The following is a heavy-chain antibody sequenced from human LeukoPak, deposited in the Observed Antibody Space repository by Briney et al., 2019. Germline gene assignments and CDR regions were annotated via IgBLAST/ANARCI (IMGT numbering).Heavy chain of an antibody. J-gene: IGHJ3*02. D-gene: IGHD2-15*01. CDR3: VSLGYCSGGSCYSLRAFDI. CDR1: GYTFTGYY. V-gene: IGHV1-2*06. Sequence: ASVKVSCKASGYTFTGYYMHWVRQAPGQGLEWMGRINPNSGGTNYAQKFQGRVTMTRDTSISTAYMELSRLRSDDTAVYYCVSLGYCSGGSCYSLRAFDIWGQGTMVTVSS. CDR2: INPNSGGT.